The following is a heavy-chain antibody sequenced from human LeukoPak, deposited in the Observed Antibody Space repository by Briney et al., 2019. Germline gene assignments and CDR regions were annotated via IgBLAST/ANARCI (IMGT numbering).Heavy chain of an antibody. Sequence: PGRSLRLSCAASGFTFSSYGMHWVRQAPGKGLEWVAVIWYDGSNKYYADSVKGRFTISKDNSKNTLYLQMNSLRAEDTAVYYCARDSSSSWYSPDPPSLDYWGQGTLVTVSS. CDR1: GFTFSSYG. CDR2: IWYDGSNK. J-gene: IGHJ4*02. D-gene: IGHD6-13*01. V-gene: IGHV3-33*01. CDR3: ARDSSSSWYSPDPPSLDY.